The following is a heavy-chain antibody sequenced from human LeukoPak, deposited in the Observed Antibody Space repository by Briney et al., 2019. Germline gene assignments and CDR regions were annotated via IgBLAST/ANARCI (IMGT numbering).Heavy chain of an antibody. Sequence: VGSLRLSCAASGFTFSSYAMSWVRQAPGKGLEWVSAISSSGGSTYYADSVKGRFTISRDNSKNTLYLQMNSLRAEDTAVYYCATDLTALVDYWGQGTLVTVSS. CDR2: ISSSGGST. CDR1: GFTFSSYA. J-gene: IGHJ4*02. CDR3: ATDLTALVDY. V-gene: IGHV3-23*01. D-gene: IGHD5-18*01.